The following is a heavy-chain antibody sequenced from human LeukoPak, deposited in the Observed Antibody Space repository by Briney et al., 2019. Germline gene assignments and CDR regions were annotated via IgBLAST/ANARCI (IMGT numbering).Heavy chain of an antibody. CDR3: ARRYCSSTSCYYFDY. Sequence: ASVKVSCKPSGYTFTEYYIHWVRQAPGQGLEWMGWINPNSAGTTYAQEFQGRVIMTRDTSISTAYMELSRLKSDDTAVYYCARRYCSSTSCYYFDYWGQGTLVTVSS. CDR1: GYTFTEYY. J-gene: IGHJ4*02. D-gene: IGHD2-2*01. CDR2: INPNSAGT. V-gene: IGHV1-2*02.